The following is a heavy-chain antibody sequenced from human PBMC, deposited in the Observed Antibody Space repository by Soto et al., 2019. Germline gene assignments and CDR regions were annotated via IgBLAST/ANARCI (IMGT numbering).Heavy chain of an antibody. CDR2: IIPIFGTA. Sequence: QVQLVQSGAEVKKPGSSVKVSCKASGGTFSSYAISWVRQAPGQGLEWMGGIIPIFGTANYAQKFQGRVTITADESTSTAYMELSSLRSEDTAVYYCARDFRGYSYGNTVYYYGMDVWGQGTTVTVSS. V-gene: IGHV1-69*01. CDR1: GGTFSSYA. D-gene: IGHD5-18*01. J-gene: IGHJ6*02. CDR3: ARDFRGYSYGNTVYYYGMDV.